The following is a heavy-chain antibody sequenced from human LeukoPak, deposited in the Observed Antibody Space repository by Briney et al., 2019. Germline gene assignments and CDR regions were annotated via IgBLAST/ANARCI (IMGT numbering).Heavy chain of an antibody. V-gene: IGHV3-48*01. J-gene: IGHJ6*02. CDR1: GFTFSSYS. CDR2: ISSSSSTI. CDR3: ARDHPWIPYYGMDV. Sequence: GGSLRLSRAASGFTFSSYSMNWVRQAPGKGLEWVSYISSSSSTIYYADSVKGRFTISRDNAKNSLYLQMNSLRAEDTAVYYCARDHPWIPYYGMDVWGQGTTVTVSS. D-gene: IGHD5-18*01.